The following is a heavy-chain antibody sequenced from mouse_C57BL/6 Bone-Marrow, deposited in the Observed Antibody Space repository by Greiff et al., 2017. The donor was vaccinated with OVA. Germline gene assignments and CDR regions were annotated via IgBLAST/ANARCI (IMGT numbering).Heavy chain of an antibody. Sequence: QVHVKQPGTELVKPGASVKLSCKASGYTFTSYWMHWVKQRPGQGLEWIGNINPSNGGTNYNEKFKSKATLTVDKSSSTAYMQLSSLTSEDSAVYYGARSAGTWGAWFAYWGQGTLVTVSA. V-gene: IGHV1-53*01. CDR3: ARSAGTWGAWFAY. CDR2: INPSNGGT. D-gene: IGHD4-1*01. CDR1: GYTFTSYW. J-gene: IGHJ3*01.